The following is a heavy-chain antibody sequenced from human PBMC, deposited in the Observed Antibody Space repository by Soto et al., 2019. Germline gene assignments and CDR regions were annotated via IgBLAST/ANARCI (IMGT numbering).Heavy chain of an antibody. CDR3: ARDSEEAIAVAVKAGDY. Sequence: ASVKVSCKASGYTFTSYGISWVRQAPGQGLEWMGWISPYNGNTNYAQKLQGRVTMTTDTSTSTVYMELRSLRSDDTAVYYCARDSEEAIAVAVKAGDYWGQGTLVTVSS. J-gene: IGHJ4*02. V-gene: IGHV1-18*04. CDR1: GYTFTSYG. CDR2: ISPYNGNT. D-gene: IGHD6-13*01.